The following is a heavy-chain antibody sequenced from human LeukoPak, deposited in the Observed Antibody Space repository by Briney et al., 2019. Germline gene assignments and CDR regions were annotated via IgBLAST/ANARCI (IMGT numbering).Heavy chain of an antibody. D-gene: IGHD3-3*01. J-gene: IGHJ4*02. CDR2: ITSAGAT. CDR1: GFTFSSYD. V-gene: IGHV3-48*03. Sequence: GGSLRLSCAASGFTFSSYDMKWVRQAPGKGLEWVAYITSAGATFYPDSLKGRYIISRDNAKSSVSLQMSSLRAEDTAVYYCTRGLRTTILGGDYFWGQGTVVTVSS. CDR3: TRGLRTTILGGDYF.